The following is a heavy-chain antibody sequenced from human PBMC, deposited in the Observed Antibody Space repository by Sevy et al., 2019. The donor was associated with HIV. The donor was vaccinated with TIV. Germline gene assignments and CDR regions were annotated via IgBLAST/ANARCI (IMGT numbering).Heavy chain of an antibody. D-gene: IGHD3-22*01. CDR2: FDPDDGEK. CDR3: ATAREYYSDNSGYLDY. CDR1: GYTLSELS. J-gene: IGHJ4*02. Sequence: ASVKVSCKVSGYTLSELSMHWVRLPPGKGLEWMGRFDPDDGEKIYAQRFQGRVTMTEDTSADTAYMELSSLRSEDTAMYYCATAREYYSDNSGYLDYWGQGTPVTVSS. V-gene: IGHV1-24*01.